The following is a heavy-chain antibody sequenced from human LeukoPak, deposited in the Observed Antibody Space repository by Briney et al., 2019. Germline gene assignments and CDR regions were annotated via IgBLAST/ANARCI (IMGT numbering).Heavy chain of an antibody. CDR3: ARDDEGQPRGYSSSWYWYFQH. D-gene: IGHD6-13*01. Sequence: ASVKVSCKASGYTFTSYYMHWVRQAPGQGLEWMGIINPSGSSTSYAQKFQGRVTMARDMSTSTVYMELSSLRSEDTAVYYCARDDEGQPRGYSSSWYWYFQHWGQGTLVTVSS. J-gene: IGHJ1*01. V-gene: IGHV1-46*01. CDR2: INPSGSST. CDR1: GYTFTSYY.